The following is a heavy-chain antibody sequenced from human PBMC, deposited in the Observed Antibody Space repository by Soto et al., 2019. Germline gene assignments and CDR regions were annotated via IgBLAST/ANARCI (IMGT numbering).Heavy chain of an antibody. Sequence: SETLSLTCTVSGGSISSYYWSWIRQPPGKGLEWIGYIYYSGSTNYNPSLKSRVTISVDTSKNQFSLKLSSVTAADTAVYYCARGRSSSEYSSSSFLPWFDPWGQGTLVTVSS. CDR2: IYYSGST. CDR3: ARGRSSSEYSSSSFLPWFDP. V-gene: IGHV4-59*01. D-gene: IGHD6-6*01. J-gene: IGHJ5*02. CDR1: GGSISSYY.